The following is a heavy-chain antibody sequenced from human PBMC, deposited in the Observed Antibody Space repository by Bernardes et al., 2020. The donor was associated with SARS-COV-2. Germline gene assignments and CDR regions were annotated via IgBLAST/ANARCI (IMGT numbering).Heavy chain of an antibody. CDR3: ARGRYSGYVGWDYYYGMDV. CDR1: GGSFSGYY. D-gene: IGHD5-12*01. J-gene: IGHJ6*02. Sequence: SETLSLTCAVYGGSFSGYYWSWIRQPPGKGLEWIGEINHSGSTNYNPSLKSRVTISVDTSKNQFSLKLSSVTAADTAVYYCARGRYSGYVGWDYYYGMDVWGQGTTVTVSS. V-gene: IGHV4-34*01. CDR2: INHSGST.